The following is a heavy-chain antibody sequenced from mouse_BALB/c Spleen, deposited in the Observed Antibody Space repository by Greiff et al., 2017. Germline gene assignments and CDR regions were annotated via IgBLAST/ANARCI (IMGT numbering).Heavy chain of an antibody. CDR2: ISSGGSYT. CDR3: ARREYYRYDEGYYAMDY. CDR1: GFTFSSYG. Sequence: EVKLVESGGDLVKPGGSLKLSCAASGFTFSSYGMSWVRQTPDKRLEWVATISSGGSYTYYPDRVKGRFTISRDNAKNTLYLQMSSLKSEDTAMYYCARREYYRYDEGYYAMDYWGQGTSVTVSS. V-gene: IGHV5-6*02. D-gene: IGHD2-14*01. J-gene: IGHJ4*01.